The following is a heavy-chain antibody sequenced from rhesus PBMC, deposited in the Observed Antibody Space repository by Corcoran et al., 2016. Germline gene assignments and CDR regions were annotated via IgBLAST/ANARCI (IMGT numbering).Heavy chain of an antibody. Sequence: QVQLQESGPGLVKPSETLSLTCAVSGYSISSGYYWGWIRQPPGKGLEWIGSIYGSGGSNYLNPALKSRVTLSVGTSENQFSLKLSSGTAADTAVYYCARVGSSWSGWDTVGTEWYFDLWGPGTPITISS. V-gene: IGHV4S14*01. CDR3: ARVGSSWSGWDTVGTEWYFDL. CDR2: IYGSGGSN. D-gene: IGHD5-42*01. CDR1: GYSISSGYY. J-gene: IGHJ2*01.